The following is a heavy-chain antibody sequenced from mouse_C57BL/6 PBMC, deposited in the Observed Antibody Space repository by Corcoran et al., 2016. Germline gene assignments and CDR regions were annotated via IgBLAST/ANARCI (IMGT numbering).Heavy chain of an antibody. CDR1: GYTFTTYG. V-gene: IGHV9-3*01. Sequence: QIQLVQSGPELKKPGETVKISCKASGYTFTTYGMSWVKQAPGKGLKWMGWINTYSGVPTYADDFKGRFAFSLETSASTAYLQINNLKNEDTATYFCASRDSSALYYFDYWGQGTTLTVSS. J-gene: IGHJ2*01. D-gene: IGHD3-2*02. CDR2: INTYSGVP. CDR3: ASRDSSALYYFDY.